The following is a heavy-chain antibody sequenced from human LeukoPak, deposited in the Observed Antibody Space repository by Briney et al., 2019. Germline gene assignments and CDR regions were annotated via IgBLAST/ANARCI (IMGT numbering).Heavy chain of an antibody. CDR2: INPNSGGT. J-gene: IGHJ4*02. CDR1: GYTFTRYY. V-gene: IGHV1-2*04. CDR3: ARGERSRYCSGGSCYSTSVDY. Sequence: GASVKVSCKASGYTFTRYYMHWVRQAPGQGLEWMGSINPNSGGTNYAQKFQGWVTMTRDTSISTAYMELSRLRSDDTAVYYCARGERSRYCSGGSCYSTSVDYWGQGTLVTVSS. D-gene: IGHD2-15*01.